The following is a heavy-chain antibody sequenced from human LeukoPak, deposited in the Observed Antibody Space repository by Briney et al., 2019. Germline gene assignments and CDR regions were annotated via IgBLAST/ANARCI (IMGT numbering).Heavy chain of an antibody. V-gene: IGHV1-18*01. CDR3: ARGDYVGQQLVDY. Sequence: ASVKVSCKASGYTFTSYGISWVRQAPGQGLEWMGWISAYNGNTNYAQKFQGRVTMTRDTSISTAYMELSRLRSDDTAVYYCARGDYVGQQLVDYWGQGTLVTVSS. D-gene: IGHD6-13*01. CDR2: ISAYNGNT. CDR1: GYTFTSYG. J-gene: IGHJ4*02.